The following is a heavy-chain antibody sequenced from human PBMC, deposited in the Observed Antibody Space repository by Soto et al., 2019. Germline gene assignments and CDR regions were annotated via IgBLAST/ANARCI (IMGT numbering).Heavy chain of an antibody. Sequence: QLQLQESGPGLVKPSETLSLTCTVSGGSISSSSYYWGWIRQPPGKGLEWIGSIYYSGSTYYNPSLKGRVPISVDTSKNQFPLTLSSVTAADTAVYYCAAIGYCSGGSCTYPAYWGQGTLVTVSS. V-gene: IGHV4-39*01. CDR3: AAIGYCSGGSCTYPAY. D-gene: IGHD2-15*01. J-gene: IGHJ4*02. CDR2: IYYSGST. CDR1: GGSISSSSYY.